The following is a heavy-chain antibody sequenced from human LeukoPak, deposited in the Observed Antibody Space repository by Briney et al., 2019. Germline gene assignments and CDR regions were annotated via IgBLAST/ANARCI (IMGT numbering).Heavy chain of an antibody. Sequence: PSETLSLTCAVYGGSFSGYYWTWIRQSPGRGLEWIGEVHYSGSATYNPSLKSRVTISVDTSINQFSLKMNSVTAADTAVYYCARGTNNAFDIWGQGTIVTVSS. D-gene: IGHD2-2*01. J-gene: IGHJ3*02. V-gene: IGHV4-34*01. CDR3: ARGTNNAFDI. CDR2: VHYSGSA. CDR1: GGSFSGYY.